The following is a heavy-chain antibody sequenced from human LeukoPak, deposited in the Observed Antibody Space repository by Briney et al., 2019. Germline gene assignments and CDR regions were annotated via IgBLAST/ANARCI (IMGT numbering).Heavy chain of an antibody. V-gene: IGHV1-8*01. CDR1: GYTFTSYD. D-gene: IGHD3-3*01. J-gene: IGHJ4*02. Sequence: ASVKVSCKASGYTFTSYDIKWVRQATGHGIERMGWMSPSRANTGYAQKFQGRVTMTRNTSISTAYMELSSLRSEDTAVYYCARSAPSSPVLRFLEWSRIRYYYFDYWGQGTLVTVSS. CDR2: MSPSRANT. CDR3: ARSAPSSPVLRFLEWSRIRYYYFDY.